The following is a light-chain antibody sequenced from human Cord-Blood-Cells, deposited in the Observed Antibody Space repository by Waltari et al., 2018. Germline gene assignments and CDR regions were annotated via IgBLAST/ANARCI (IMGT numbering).Light chain of an antibody. V-gene: IGLV2-14*01. CDR2: EVS. Sequence: QSALTQPASVSGSPGQSITISCTGTSSDVGGYNYVSWYQQHPGKAPQLMIYEVSNRPSGVSKRCSGSKSGNTASLTISGLQAEDEADYYCSSYTSSSTLYVFGTGTKVTVL. CDR1: SSDVGGYNY. CDR3: SSYTSSSTLYV. J-gene: IGLJ1*01.